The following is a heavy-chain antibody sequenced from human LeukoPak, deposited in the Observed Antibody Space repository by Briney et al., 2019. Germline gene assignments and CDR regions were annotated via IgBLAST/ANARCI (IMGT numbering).Heavy chain of an antibody. J-gene: IGHJ3*02. V-gene: IGHV4-38-2*02. Sequence: PSETLSLTCTVSGYSISSGYYWGWIRQPPGKGLEWIGSIYHSGSTYYNPSLKSRVTISVDTSKDQFSLKLSSVTAADTAVYYCARGNRYSSGWYRKLYAFDIWGQGTMVTVSS. CDR3: ARGNRYSSGWYRKLYAFDI. D-gene: IGHD6-19*01. CDR1: GYSISSGYY. CDR2: IYHSGST.